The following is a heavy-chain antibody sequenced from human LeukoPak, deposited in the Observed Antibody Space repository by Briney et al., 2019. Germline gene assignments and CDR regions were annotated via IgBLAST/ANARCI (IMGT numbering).Heavy chain of an antibody. CDR3: ARIVYGGSQNWFDP. CDR1: GGSISSSSYY. D-gene: IGHD4-23*01. V-gene: IGHV4-39*07. Sequence: SETLSLTCTVSGGSISSSSYYWGWIRQPPGKGLEWIGSIYYSGSTYYNPSLKSRVTISVDTSKNQFSLKLSSVTAADTAVYYCARIVYGGSQNWFDPWGQGTLVTVSS. J-gene: IGHJ5*02. CDR2: IYYSGST.